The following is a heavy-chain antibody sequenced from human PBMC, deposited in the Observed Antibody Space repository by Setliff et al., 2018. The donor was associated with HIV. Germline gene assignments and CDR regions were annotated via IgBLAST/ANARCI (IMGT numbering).Heavy chain of an antibody. J-gene: IGHJ4*02. CDR3: ARGSDLAARVYFDY. D-gene: IGHD6-6*01. V-gene: IGHV4-61*09. Sequence: SETLSLTCTVSGGSISSGSYCWSWIRQPAGKGLEWIGHIYTSGSTNYNPSLKSRVTISVDTSKKQLSLKMSSVTAADTAVYYCARGSDLAARVYFDYWGQGTLVTVSS. CDR2: IYTSGST. CDR1: GGSISSGSYC.